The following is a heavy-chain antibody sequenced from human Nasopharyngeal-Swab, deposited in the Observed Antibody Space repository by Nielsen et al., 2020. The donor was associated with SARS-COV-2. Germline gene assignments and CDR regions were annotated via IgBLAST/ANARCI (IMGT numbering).Heavy chain of an antibody. CDR1: GYTLTELS. V-gene: IGHV1-24*01. D-gene: IGHD6-19*01. J-gene: IGHJ5*02. Sequence: ASVKVSCTVSGYTLTELSMHWVRQAPGKGLEWMGGFDPEDGETIYAQKFQGRVTMTEDTSTDTAYMELSSLRSEDTAVYYCATGPQQWLPTWFDPWGQGTLVTVSS. CDR2: FDPEDGET. CDR3: ATGPQQWLPTWFDP.